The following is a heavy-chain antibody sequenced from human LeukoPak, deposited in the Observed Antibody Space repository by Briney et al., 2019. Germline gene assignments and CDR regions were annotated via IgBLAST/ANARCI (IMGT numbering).Heavy chain of an antibody. CDR1: GYSFTSSW. J-gene: IGHJ4*02. CDR2: IYPADSDT. D-gene: IGHD6-19*01. CDR3: ARHQTYSSGWIDY. V-gene: IGHV5-51*01. Sequence: GESLKISCKGSGYSFTSSWIGWVRQMPGKGLEWMGIIYPADSDTRYRPSFRGQVTISADKSISTAYLQWSSLKASDTAMYYCARHQTYSSGWIDYWGQGTLVTVSS.